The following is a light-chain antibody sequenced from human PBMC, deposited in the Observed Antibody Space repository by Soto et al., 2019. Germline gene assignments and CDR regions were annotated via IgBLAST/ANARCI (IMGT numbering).Light chain of an antibody. Sequence: QSSLTQPASVSGSPGRSITISCAGTSSDVGGYNYVSWYQQHPGKAPKHMIYEVSNRPSGVSIRFSGSKSGNTASLTISGLQAEDEADYYCSSYTSSTSLDVFGTGTKVTVL. V-gene: IGLV2-14*01. CDR3: SSYTSSTSLDV. CDR1: SSDVGGYNY. CDR2: EVS. J-gene: IGLJ1*01.